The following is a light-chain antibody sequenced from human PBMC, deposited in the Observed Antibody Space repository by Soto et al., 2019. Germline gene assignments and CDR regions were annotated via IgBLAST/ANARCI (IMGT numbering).Light chain of an antibody. J-gene: IGKJ4*01. CDR2: GAS. CDR3: QHYTNWPLT. CDR1: HSVSSR. Sequence: EIVMTQSPATLSLSPGERATLSCRASHSVSSRLAWYQQKPGQAPRLLIYGASTRATGLPARFSGSGSGKEFTLTISSLQSEDFAVYYCQHYTNWPLTFGGGTKVEIK. V-gene: IGKV3-15*01.